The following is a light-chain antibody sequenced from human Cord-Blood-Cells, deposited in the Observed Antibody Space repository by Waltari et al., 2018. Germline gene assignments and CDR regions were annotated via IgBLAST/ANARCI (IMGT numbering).Light chain of an antibody. CDR3: SSYTSSSTYV. CDR2: DIS. Sequence: QSALTQPASVSGSPGQSITISCTGTSSDVGGYNYVPWYQQHPGKASKLMIYDISNRPSGVSNRFSGSKSGNTASRTISGLHAEDEADYYCSSYTSSSTYVFGTGTKGTVL. CDR1: SSDVGGYNY. J-gene: IGLJ1*01. V-gene: IGLV2-14*01.